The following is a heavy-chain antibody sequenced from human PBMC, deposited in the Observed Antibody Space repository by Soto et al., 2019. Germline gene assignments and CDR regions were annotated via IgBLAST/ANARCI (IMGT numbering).Heavy chain of an antibody. Sequence: EVQLVESGGGLVQPGGSLRLSCEASGFTFRNYDMHWVRQGTGKGLEWVSGISAAGDPDYAGSVEGRFTISRENAQNSFFLQMNSLRVGDTAVYYCARTDRDFYGLDVWGQGTTVIVSS. V-gene: IGHV3-13*05. CDR2: ISAAGDP. J-gene: IGHJ6*02. CDR3: ARTDRDFYGLDV. CDR1: GFTFRNYD.